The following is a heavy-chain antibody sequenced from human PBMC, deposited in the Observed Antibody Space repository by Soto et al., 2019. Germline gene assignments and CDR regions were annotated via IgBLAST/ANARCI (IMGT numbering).Heavy chain of an antibody. CDR3: TRAESPLIAYFSDY. V-gene: IGHV3-49*04. Sequence: EVQLVESGGGLVQPGRSLRLSCTTSGFTFGDYAISWVRQAPGKGLEWVSLIRNESYRETTEYAASVKGRFTVSRDGSNSIAYLHMSSLKTEDSAVYYCTRAESPLIAYFSDYWGQGTLVTVSS. CDR1: GFTFGDYA. J-gene: IGHJ4*02. D-gene: IGHD6-13*01. CDR2: IRNESYRETT.